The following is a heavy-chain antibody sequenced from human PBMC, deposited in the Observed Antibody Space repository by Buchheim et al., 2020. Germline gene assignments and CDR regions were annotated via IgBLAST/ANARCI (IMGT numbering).Heavy chain of an antibody. D-gene: IGHD2-21*02. J-gene: IGHJ4*02. CDR2: ISNDGNRS. CDR3: AKAIRDVAVVVPATMDF. V-gene: IGHV3-30*18. CDR1: GFSFNTYA. Sequence: QVHLVESGGGVVKPGRSLRLSCDTSGFSFNTYAMHWVRQAPGKGLEWVAVISNDGNRSYYAASVKGRFSISRADSKKTLFLQMSSLRTEDTGVYYCAKAIRDVAVVVPATMDFWGQGSL.